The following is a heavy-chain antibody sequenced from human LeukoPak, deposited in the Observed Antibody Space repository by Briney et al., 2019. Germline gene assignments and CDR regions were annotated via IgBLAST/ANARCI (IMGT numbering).Heavy chain of an antibody. J-gene: IGHJ3*02. CDR3: ARLPILFSGVAATKDAFDI. V-gene: IGHV4-34*01. CDR2: INHSGST. D-gene: IGHD2-15*01. Sequence: ASETLSLTCAVYGGSFSNYYWSWIRQTPGKGLEWFGEINHSGSTNYNPSLKSRVTISVDTSKNQFSLKLSSVTAADTAVYYCARLPILFSGVAATKDAFDIWGQGTMVTVSS. CDR1: GGSFSNYY.